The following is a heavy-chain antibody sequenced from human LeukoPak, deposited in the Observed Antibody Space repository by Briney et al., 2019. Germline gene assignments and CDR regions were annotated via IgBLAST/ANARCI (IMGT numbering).Heavy chain of an antibody. CDR2: ISGGGSST. CDR1: GFTFSSYA. Sequence: PGGSLRLSGAASGFTFSSYAMSWVRQAPGKGLEWASAISGGGSSTHYADSVKGRFTISRDNSKNTLYLQMNSLRAEDTAVYYCAKAMYSSGWDYLDYWGQGTLVTVSS. CDR3: AKAMYSSGWDYLDY. D-gene: IGHD6-19*01. V-gene: IGHV3-23*01. J-gene: IGHJ4*02.